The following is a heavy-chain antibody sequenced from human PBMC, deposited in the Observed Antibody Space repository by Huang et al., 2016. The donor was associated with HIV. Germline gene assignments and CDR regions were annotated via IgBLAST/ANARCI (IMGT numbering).Heavy chain of an antibody. Sequence: QVQLVESGGGVVQPGRSLRLSCAASRFTFRNYAMHWVRQAPGKGVEWVAGISDDGSNKYYADSVKGRFTISRDNSKNTLYLQMNSLRAEDTAVYYCARDLWLRDLYYYYYMDVWGKGTTVTVSS. CDR2: ISDDGSNK. V-gene: IGHV3-30-3*01. J-gene: IGHJ6*03. CDR3: ARDLWLRDLYYYYYMDV. D-gene: IGHD5-12*01. CDR1: RFTFRNYA.